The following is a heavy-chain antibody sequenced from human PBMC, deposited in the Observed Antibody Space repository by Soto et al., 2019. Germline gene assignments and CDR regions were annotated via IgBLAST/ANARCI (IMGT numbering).Heavy chain of an antibody. J-gene: IGHJ4*02. V-gene: IGHV3-23*01. CDR3: ASWNGYGDS. D-gene: IGHD1-1*01. CDR2: FSGSSGNI. CDR1: GFSISTYG. Sequence: EVQLLESGGGLAQPGGSLRLSCAASGFSISTYGVTWVRQAPGKGLEWVSGFSGSSGNIYYSDSVKGRFTISRDNSKNTVYLQMNSLRAEDTAVYYCASWNGYGDSWGQGTLVTVSS.